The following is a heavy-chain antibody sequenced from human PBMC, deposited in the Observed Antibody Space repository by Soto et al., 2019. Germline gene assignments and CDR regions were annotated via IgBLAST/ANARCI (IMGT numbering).Heavy chain of an antibody. D-gene: IGHD2-15*01. CDR2: ISAYNGNT. V-gene: IGHV1-18*01. J-gene: IGHJ4*02. CDR3: ARDVNLLGYCSGGSCYSGDY. Sequence: QVQLVQSGAEVKKPGASVKVSCKASGYTFTSYGISWVRQAPGQGLEWMGLISAYNGNTNYAQKLQGRVTMTTDTSTSTAYMELRSLRSDDTAVYYCARDVNLLGYCSGGSCYSGDYWGQGTLVTVSS. CDR1: GYTFTSYG.